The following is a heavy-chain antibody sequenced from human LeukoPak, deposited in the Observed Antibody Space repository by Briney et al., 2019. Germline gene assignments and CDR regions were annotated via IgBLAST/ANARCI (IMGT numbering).Heavy chain of an antibody. CDR1: GHNFINFY. D-gene: IGHD2-15*01. CDR3: ARQGINRDFDY. Sequence: ASVTVSCTASGHNFINFYVHWVRQAPGQGLGWLGTINPSGTSTTYAQNFQGRVTMTRDTSTSTVYMDLSSLRSEDTAVYFCARQGINRDFDYWGQGTLVTVSS. J-gene: IGHJ4*02. V-gene: IGHV1-46*01. CDR2: INPSGTST.